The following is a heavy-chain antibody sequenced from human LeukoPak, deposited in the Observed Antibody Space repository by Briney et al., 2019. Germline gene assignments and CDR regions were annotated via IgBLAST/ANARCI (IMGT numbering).Heavy chain of an antibody. D-gene: IGHD3-22*01. CDR1: EFTFSNYW. CDR2: IKQDGSEK. J-gene: IGHJ4*02. V-gene: IGHV3-7*01. CDR3: VRSSYYFDSSGDY. Sequence: GGSLRLSCVASEFTFSNYWMSWVRQAPGKGLEWVANIKQDGSEKYYVDSVKGRFTISRDNAKNSLYLQMNSLRAEDTAVYYCVRSSYYFDSSGDYWGQGTLVTVSS.